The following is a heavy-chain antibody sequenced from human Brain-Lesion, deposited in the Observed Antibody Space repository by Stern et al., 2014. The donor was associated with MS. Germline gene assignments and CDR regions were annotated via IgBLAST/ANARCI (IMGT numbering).Heavy chain of an antibody. CDR3: ATLSPGAGGNYYRHFDY. Sequence: QDQLVESGAEVKKPGASVKVSCKVSGYTLTELSMHLVRQAPRQGLEWMGGFDPEDGETIYAQKFQGRVTMTEDTSTDTAYMELSSLRSEDTAVYYCATLSPGAGGNYYRHFDYWGQGTLVTVSS. D-gene: IGHD1-26*01. J-gene: IGHJ4*02. CDR1: GYTLTELS. V-gene: IGHV1-24*01. CDR2: FDPEDGET.